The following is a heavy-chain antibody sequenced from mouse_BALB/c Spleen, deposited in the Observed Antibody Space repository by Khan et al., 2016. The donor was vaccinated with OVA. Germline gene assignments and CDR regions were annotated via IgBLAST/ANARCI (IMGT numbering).Heavy chain of an antibody. V-gene: IGHV5-9-3*01. CDR2: ISSGGSLT. CDR1: GFTFSSYA. CDR3: GRVYFGYFDY. D-gene: IGHD2-1*01. J-gene: IGHJ2*01. Sequence: EVELVESGGGLVKPGGSLKVSCAASGFTFSSYAMSWVRQTPEKRLEWVATISSGGSLTYYPDSVQGRFTISRDNGKNTLYLLMSSLRSEDTAMYYCGRVYFGYFDYWGQGTTHTVSS.